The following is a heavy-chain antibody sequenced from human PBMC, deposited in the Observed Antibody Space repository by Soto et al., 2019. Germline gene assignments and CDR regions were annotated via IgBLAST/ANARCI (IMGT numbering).Heavy chain of an antibody. V-gene: IGHV4-38-2*01. CDR3: ARGKGHTGLNCFDP. D-gene: IGHD2-21*02. CDR1: GDPISSGYY. J-gene: IGHJ5*02. CDR2: IYHSGSI. Sequence: PSETLSLTCAVSGDPISSGYYWGWIRQPPGKGLEWIGSIYHSGSIYYNPSLKSRVSISVDTSKNHFSLKLSSVTAADTAVYYCARGKGHTGLNCFDPWGQGTLVTVSS.